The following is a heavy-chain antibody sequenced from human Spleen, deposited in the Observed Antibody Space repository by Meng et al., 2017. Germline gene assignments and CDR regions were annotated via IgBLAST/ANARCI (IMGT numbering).Heavy chain of an antibody. CDR3: ARGPTTMAHDFDY. Sequence: LHASVPGWVNPSGPLSCPCRVSGASISSRDWGSWVSQPPGKGLEWIGEINHSGSTNYNPSLESRATISVDTSQNNLSLKLSSVTAADSAVYYCARGPTTMAHDFDYWGQGTLVTVSS. J-gene: IGHJ4*02. D-gene: IGHD4-11*01. V-gene: IGHV4-4*02. CDR2: INHSGST. CDR1: GASISSRDW.